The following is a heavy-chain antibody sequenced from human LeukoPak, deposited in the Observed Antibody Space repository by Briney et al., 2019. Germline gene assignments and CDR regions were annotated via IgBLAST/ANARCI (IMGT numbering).Heavy chain of an antibody. D-gene: IGHD5-18*01. J-gene: IGHJ3*01. CDR2: INPDGSDQ. CDR3: AGGGLPRAVFDL. V-gene: IGHV3-7*05. Sequence: GGSLRLSCAASGFTFTSHWMNWVRQAPGKGLEWVANINPDGSDQQYVDSMKGRFTISRDNARNSLFLQVNSLRAGDTAVYYCAGGGLPRAVFDLWGQGTRVTVFS. CDR1: GFTFTSHW.